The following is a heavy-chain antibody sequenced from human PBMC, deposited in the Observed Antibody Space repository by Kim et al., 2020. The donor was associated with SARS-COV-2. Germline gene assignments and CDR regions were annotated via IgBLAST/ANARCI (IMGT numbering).Heavy chain of an antibody. CDR1: GYTFTGYY. J-gene: IGHJ4*02. D-gene: IGHD2-15*01. CDR2: INPNSGGT. V-gene: IGHV1-2*02. Sequence: ASVKVSCKASGYTFTGYYMHWVRQAPGQGLEWMGWINPNSGGTNYAQKFQCRVTMTRDTSISTAYMELSRLRSDDTAVYYCARVIPRVVVAATPIFDYWGQGTLVTVSS. CDR3: ARVIPRVVVAATPIFDY.